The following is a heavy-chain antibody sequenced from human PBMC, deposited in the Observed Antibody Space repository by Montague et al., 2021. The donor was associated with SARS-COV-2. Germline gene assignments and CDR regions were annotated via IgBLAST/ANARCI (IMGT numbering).Heavy chain of an antibody. J-gene: IGHJ4*02. Sequence: SETLSLTCTVSAGSISSGDYYLNWIRQPPGKGLEWIGYTFNSNSPNYTPSLNSRVSISIYTSQNQLSLRLSSVTAADAAVYYCARIGGWSVGYWGQGTLVTVFS. CDR1: AGSISSGDYY. V-gene: IGHV4-30-4*01. D-gene: IGHD2-15*01. CDR2: TFNSNSP. CDR3: ARIGGWSVGY.